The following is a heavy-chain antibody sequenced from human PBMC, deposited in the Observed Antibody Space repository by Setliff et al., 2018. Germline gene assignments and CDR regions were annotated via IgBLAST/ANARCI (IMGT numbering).Heavy chain of an antibody. D-gene: IGHD2-15*01. Sequence: ASVTVSCKASGDSFSNYAISWVRQAPGQGLEWMGGIIPMFGTPAYTQKFQDRVTITTDESTSTAYMELNSLTSEDTAVYYCARSPAVLGIVYLDPWGQGTLVTVSS. J-gene: IGHJ5*02. V-gene: IGHV1-69*05. CDR2: IIPMFGTP. CDR1: GDSFSNYA. CDR3: ARSPAVLGIVYLDP.